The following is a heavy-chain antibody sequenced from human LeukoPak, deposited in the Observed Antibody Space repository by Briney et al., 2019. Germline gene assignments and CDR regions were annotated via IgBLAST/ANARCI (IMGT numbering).Heavy chain of an antibody. Sequence: GGSLRLSCAASGFTISNYNMDWVRQAPGKGLEWVAVISYDGSNKYYADSVKGRFTISRDNSKNTLYLQMNSLRAEDTAVYYCARDRAVAGTLYGMDVWGQGTTVTVSS. CDR2: ISYDGSNK. CDR1: GFTISNYN. D-gene: IGHD6-19*01. CDR3: ARDRAVAGTLYGMDV. J-gene: IGHJ6*02. V-gene: IGHV3-30-3*01.